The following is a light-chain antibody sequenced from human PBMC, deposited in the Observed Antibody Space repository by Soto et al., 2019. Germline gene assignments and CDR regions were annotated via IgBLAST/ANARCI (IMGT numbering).Light chain of an antibody. CDR2: DAS. V-gene: IGKV3-11*01. J-gene: IGKJ3*01. CDR1: QSVSRD. Sequence: DIVLTQSPATLSLSPGERATLSCRASQSVSRDFAWYQQKRGHAPRLLIYDASNRATGIPARFSGSGSGTDFPLTINSLQPEDFAVYYCQHRHNFGPGTKGDFK. CDR3: QHRHN.